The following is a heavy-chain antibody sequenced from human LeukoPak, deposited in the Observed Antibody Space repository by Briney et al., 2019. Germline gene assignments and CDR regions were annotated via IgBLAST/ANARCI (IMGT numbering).Heavy chain of an antibody. J-gene: IGHJ4*02. D-gene: IGHD6-19*01. CDR1: GGSISSYY. CDR2: IYGSGNT. V-gene: IGHV4-59*01. Sequence: SETLSLTCTVSGGSISSYYWSWIRQPPGKGLEWIGHIYGSGNTNYNPSLKSRLTISVDTSKHDFSLQLTSVPAAAPAVYYCARGTGWLPDWWGQGTLVTVSS. CDR3: ARGTGWLPDW.